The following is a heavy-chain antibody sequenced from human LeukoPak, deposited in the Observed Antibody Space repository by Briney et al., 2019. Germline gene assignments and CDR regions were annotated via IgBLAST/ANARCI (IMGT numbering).Heavy chain of an antibody. D-gene: IGHD1-7*01. CDR1: GYTFTGYY. CDR3: VRDGLNWNYDY. Sequence: ASVKVSCKASGYTFTGYYIHWVRQAPGQGLEWMGWISPTSGDTMYAQKFQGRVTMTRDTSISTAYMELSRLRSDDTAVYYCVRDGLNWNYDYWGQGTLVAVPS. CDR2: ISPTSGDT. J-gene: IGHJ4*02. V-gene: IGHV1-2*02.